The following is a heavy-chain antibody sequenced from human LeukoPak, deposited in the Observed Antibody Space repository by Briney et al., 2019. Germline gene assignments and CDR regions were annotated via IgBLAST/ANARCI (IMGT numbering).Heavy chain of an antibody. CDR2: ISGSGGST. D-gene: IGHD3-10*01. CDR3: ARDHRAVRYYYYYYGMDV. V-gene: IGHV3-23*01. CDR1: GFTFSSYA. Sequence: GGSLRLSCAASGFTFSSYAMSWVRQAPGKGLEWVSAISGSGGSTYYADSVKGRFTISRDNSKNTLYLQMNSLGAEDTAVYYCARDHRAVRYYYYYYGMDVWGQGTTVTVSS. J-gene: IGHJ6*02.